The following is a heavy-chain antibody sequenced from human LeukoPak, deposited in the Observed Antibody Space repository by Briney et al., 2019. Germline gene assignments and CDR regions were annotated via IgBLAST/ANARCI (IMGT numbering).Heavy chain of an antibody. Sequence: SVKVSCKASGGTFSSYAISWVRQAPGQGLEWMGGIIPIFGTANYAQKFQGRVTITADKSTSTAYMELSSLRSEDTAVYYCARVEVVVADYYYYYYMDVWGKGTTVTVSS. J-gene: IGHJ6*03. CDR1: GGTFSSYA. D-gene: IGHD2-15*01. CDR2: IIPIFGTA. V-gene: IGHV1-69*06. CDR3: ARVEVVVADYYYYYYMDV.